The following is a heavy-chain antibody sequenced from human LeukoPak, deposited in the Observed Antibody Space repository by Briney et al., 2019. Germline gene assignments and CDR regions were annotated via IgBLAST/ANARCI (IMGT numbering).Heavy chain of an antibody. D-gene: IGHD6-19*01. CDR2: IYYSGST. J-gene: IGHJ4*02. Sequence: PSETLSLTCVVSGGSISSGGYSWSWIRQPPGKGLEWIGYIYYSGSTYYNPSLKSRVTISVDTSKNQFSLKLSSVTAADTAVYYCARDDGIAVPHWGQGTLVTVSS. CDR3: ARDDGIAVPH. V-gene: IGHV4-61*08. CDR1: GGSISSGGYS.